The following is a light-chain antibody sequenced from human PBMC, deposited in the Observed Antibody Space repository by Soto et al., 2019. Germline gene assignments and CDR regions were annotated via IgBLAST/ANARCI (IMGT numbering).Light chain of an antibody. J-gene: IGLJ2*01. Sequence: QPVLTQSPSASASLGASVKLTCTLSSGHSSYAIAWHQQQPEKGPRYLMKLNSDGSHSKGDGIPDRFSGSSSGAERYLTISSLQSEDEADYYCQTCGTGMEVFGGGTQLTVL. CDR1: SGHSSYA. CDR2: LNSDGSH. V-gene: IGLV4-69*01. CDR3: QTCGTGMEV.